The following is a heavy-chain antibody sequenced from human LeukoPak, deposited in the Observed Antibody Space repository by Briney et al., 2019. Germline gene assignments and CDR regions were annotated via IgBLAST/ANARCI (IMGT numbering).Heavy chain of an antibody. J-gene: IGHJ4*02. Sequence: GGSLRLSCAASGFTVTSTYITWVRQAPGKGLEWVSIIHISGSTYYADSVRGRFTISRDNSKNTVYLQMNSLRADDTAVYYCAKGEVGSAEGGYFDYWGQGTPVIVSS. CDR2: IHISGST. CDR3: AKGEVGSAEGGYFDY. V-gene: IGHV3-66*01. CDR1: GFTVTSTY. D-gene: IGHD3-16*01.